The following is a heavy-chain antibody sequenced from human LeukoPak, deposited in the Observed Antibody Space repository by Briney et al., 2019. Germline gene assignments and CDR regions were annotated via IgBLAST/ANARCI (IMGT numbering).Heavy chain of an antibody. CDR1: GFTFSSYG. D-gene: IGHD2-8*02. CDR3: ARGTLVFDY. CDR2: ISSSSYI. J-gene: IGHJ4*02. V-gene: IGHV3-21*01. Sequence: GGSLRLSCAASGFTFSSYGMPWVRQAPGKGLEWVSSISSSSYIYYADSVKGRFTISRDNAKNSLYLQMNSLRAEDTAVYYCARGTLVFDYWGQGTLVTVSS.